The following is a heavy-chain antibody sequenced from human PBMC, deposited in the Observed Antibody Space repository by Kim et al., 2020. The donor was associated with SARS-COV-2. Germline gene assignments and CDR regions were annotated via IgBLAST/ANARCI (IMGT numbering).Heavy chain of an antibody. D-gene: IGHD1-1*01. Sequence: SETLSLTCTVSGGSISSYYWSWIRQPPGKGLEWIGYIYYSGSTNYNPSLKSRVTISVDTSKNQFSLKLSSVTAADTAVYYCARGKTGTTDYWGQGTLVTVSS. CDR3: ARGKTGTTDY. V-gene: IGHV4-59*01. CDR1: GGSISSYY. J-gene: IGHJ4*02. CDR2: IYYSGST.